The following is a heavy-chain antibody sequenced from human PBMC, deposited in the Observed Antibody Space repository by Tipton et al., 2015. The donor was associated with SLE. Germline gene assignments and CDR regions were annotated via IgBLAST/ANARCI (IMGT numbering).Heavy chain of an antibody. J-gene: IGHJ6*02. CDR3: ARGNDYYYGMDV. CDR2: IYSSGST. V-gene: IGHV4-4*07. CDR1: GGHISTFY. Sequence: TLSLTCTVSGGHISTFYWNWIRQSAGKGLEWLGRIYSSGSTIYNPSLNNRLTMSVDTSKNQFSLKLNSVTAADTAVYYCARGNDYYYGMDVWGQGTTVTVSS.